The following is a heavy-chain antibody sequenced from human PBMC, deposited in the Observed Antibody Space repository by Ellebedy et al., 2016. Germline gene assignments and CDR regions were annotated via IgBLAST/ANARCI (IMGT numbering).Heavy chain of an antibody. CDR1: GGSITSNDYY. CDR2: IYYSVRT. Sequence: SETLSLXXTVSGGSITSNDYYWTWIRQPPGKGLEWIGYIYYSVRTDYNPSLKSRVTISVDTSKNQFSLKLSSVTAADTAVYYCARDVSYDSSGYYAHYFDYWGQGTLVTVSS. J-gene: IGHJ4*02. CDR3: ARDVSYDSSGYYAHYFDY. V-gene: IGHV4-30-4*02. D-gene: IGHD3-22*01.